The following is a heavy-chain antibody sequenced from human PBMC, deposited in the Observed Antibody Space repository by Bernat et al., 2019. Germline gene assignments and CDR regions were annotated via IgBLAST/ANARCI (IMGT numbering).Heavy chain of an antibody. CDR1: GFSFSSYW. V-gene: IGHV3-7*04. Sequence: EVQLVESGGGLVQPGGSLRLSCAAPGFSFSSYWMTWVCQAPGKGLEWVANIRQDGNEKYYVDSVKGRFTISRDNAKNSLYLQMSSLRDEDTAVYYCARDFKDFDYWGQGTLVTVSS. J-gene: IGHJ4*02. CDR2: IRQDGNEK. CDR3: ARDFKDFDY.